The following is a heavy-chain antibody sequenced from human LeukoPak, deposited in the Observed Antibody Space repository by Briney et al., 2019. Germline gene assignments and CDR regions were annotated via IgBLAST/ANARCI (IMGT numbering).Heavy chain of an antibody. V-gene: IGHV3-21*01. CDR2: ISSSSSYI. D-gene: IGHD3-22*01. CDR1: GFTSSSYS. Sequence: GGSLRLSCAASGFTSSSYSMNWVRQAPGKGLEWVASISSSSSYIYYADSVKGRFTISRDNAKNSLYLQMNSLRAEDTAVYYCERDLRDSSGSNYWGQGTLVTVSS. J-gene: IGHJ4*02. CDR3: ERDLRDSSGSNY.